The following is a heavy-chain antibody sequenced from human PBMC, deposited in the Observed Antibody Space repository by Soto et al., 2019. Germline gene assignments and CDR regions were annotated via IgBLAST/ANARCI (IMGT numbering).Heavy chain of an antibody. Sequence: SETLSLTCTVSGGSISSGDYYWSWIRQPPGKGLEGIGYIYYSGSTNYNPSLKRRVTISVDTSKNQFSLMLSSVTAADTAVYYWAIDFYDCGDYDRPRVAFDIWGQGTMVTVSS. V-gene: IGHV4-30-4*01. J-gene: IGHJ3*02. CDR1: GGSISSGDYY. CDR3: AIDFYDCGDYDRPRVAFDI. CDR2: IYYSGST. D-gene: IGHD4-17*01.